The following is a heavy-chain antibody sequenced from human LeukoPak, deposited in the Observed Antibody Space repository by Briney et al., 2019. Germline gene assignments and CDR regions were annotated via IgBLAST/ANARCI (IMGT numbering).Heavy chain of an antibody. Sequence: ASVKVSCKASGYTFTTSHMHWVRQAPRQGLEWMGFINPSGGTTRYAQKFQGRVTMTRDTSITTAYMELSRLRSDDTAVYYCATSEAMITLMATPSDYWGQGTLVTVPS. J-gene: IGHJ4*02. CDR1: GYTFTTSH. CDR2: INPSGGTT. D-gene: IGHD3-16*01. V-gene: IGHV1-2*02. CDR3: ATSEAMITLMATPSDY.